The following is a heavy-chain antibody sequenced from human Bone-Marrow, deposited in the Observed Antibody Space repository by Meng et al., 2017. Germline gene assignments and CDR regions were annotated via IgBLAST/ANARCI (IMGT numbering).Heavy chain of an antibody. J-gene: IGHJ4*02. CDR3: ARGGSYYYGSGRKKDFDY. CDR1: GGSFSGYY. D-gene: IGHD3-10*01. CDR2: INHSGST. Sequence: SETLSLTCAVYGGSFSGYYWSWIRQPPGKGLEWIGEINHSGSTNYNPSLKSRVTISVDTSKNQFSLKLSSVTAADTAVYYCARGGSYYYGSGRKKDFDYWGQGTLVTFSS. V-gene: IGHV4-34*01.